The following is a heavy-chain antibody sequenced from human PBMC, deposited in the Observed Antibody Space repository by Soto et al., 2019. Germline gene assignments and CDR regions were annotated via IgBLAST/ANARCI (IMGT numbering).Heavy chain of an antibody. CDR2: IWPGDSDT. Sequence: GESLKISCKGSGYTFTDYWIGWVRQMPGKGLEWMGIIWPGDSDTRYSPSFQGQVTISVDKSISTAYLQWSSLKASDTAIYYCERSQVSGYFGPWGQGTLVTVSS. V-gene: IGHV5-51*01. J-gene: IGHJ4*03. CDR3: ERSQVSGYFGP. CDR1: GYTFTDYW.